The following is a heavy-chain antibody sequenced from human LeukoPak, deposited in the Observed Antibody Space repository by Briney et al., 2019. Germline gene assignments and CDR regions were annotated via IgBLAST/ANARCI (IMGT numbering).Heavy chain of an antibody. Sequence: SVKVSCKASGGTFSSYSIGWVRQAPGQGLEWMGGIIPIFGTANYAQKFQGRVTITADESTSTAYMELSSLRSEDTAVYYCARVHYYGSGIQRTNYGMDVWGQGTTVTVSS. V-gene: IGHV1-69*01. CDR3: ARVHYYGSGIQRTNYGMDV. D-gene: IGHD3-10*01. J-gene: IGHJ6*02. CDR1: GGTFSSYS. CDR2: IIPIFGTA.